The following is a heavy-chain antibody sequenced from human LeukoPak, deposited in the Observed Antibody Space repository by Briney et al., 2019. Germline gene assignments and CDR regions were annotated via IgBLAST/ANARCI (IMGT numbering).Heavy chain of an antibody. CDR3: AREREYYYDSSGYYPGGADY. Sequence: PGGSLRLSCAASGFTFSSYSMNWVRQAPGKGLEWVSSISSSSSYIYYADSVKGRFTISRDNAKNSLYLQMNSLRVEDTAVYYCAREREYYYDSSGYYPGGADYWGQGTLVTVSS. CDR2: ISSSSSYI. J-gene: IGHJ4*02. V-gene: IGHV3-21*01. D-gene: IGHD3-22*01. CDR1: GFTFSSYS.